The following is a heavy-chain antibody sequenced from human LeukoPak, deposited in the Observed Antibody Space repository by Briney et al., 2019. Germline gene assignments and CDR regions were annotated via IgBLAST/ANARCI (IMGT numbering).Heavy chain of an antibody. CDR2: INPNSGGT. CDR1: GYTFTGYY. CDR3: ARVGPSPYYDFWSGILDV. V-gene: IGHV1-2*02. D-gene: IGHD3-3*01. J-gene: IGHJ6*04. Sequence: ASVKVSCKASGYTFTGYYMHWVRQAPGQGLEWMGWINPNSGGTNYAQKFQGRVTMTRDTSISTAYMELSRLRSDDTAVYYCARVGPSPYYDFWSGILDVWGKGTTVTVSS.